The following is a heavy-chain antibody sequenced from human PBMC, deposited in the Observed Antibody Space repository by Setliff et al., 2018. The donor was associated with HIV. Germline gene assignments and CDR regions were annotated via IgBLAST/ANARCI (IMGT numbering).Heavy chain of an antibody. Sequence: GGSLRLSCAVSGFTVSSNYMSWVRQAPGKGLEWVSVIYTDGNTNYADSVKGRFIISRDNSKDTLYLQMNNLRTEDSALYYCARGGGLAYWGQGTLVTVS. CDR2: IYTDGNT. V-gene: IGHV3-66*02. J-gene: IGHJ4*02. CDR3: ARGGGLAY. D-gene: IGHD3-16*01. CDR1: GFTVSSNY.